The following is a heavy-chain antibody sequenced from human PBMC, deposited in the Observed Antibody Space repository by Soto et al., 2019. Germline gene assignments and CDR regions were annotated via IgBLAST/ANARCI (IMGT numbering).Heavy chain of an antibody. J-gene: IGHJ3*02. CDR1: GGSITSSEYY. CDR3: ARETRGGPGRDAFDI. D-gene: IGHD1-1*01. Sequence: WETLSLTCTVSGGSITSSEYYWAWIRQRPGKGLEWIGEINHSGSTNYNPSLKSRVTISVDTSKNQFSLKLSSVTAADTAVYYCARETRGGPGRDAFDIWGQGTMVTVS. CDR2: INHSGST. V-gene: IGHV4-39*07.